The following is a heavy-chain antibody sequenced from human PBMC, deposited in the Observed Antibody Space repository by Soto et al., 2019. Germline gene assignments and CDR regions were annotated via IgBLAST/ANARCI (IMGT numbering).Heavy chain of an antibody. CDR1: GFTFSSYG. CDR2: IWYDGSNK. D-gene: IGHD3-22*01. CDR3: AREGVIVVEGGYYFDY. V-gene: IGHV3-33*01. Sequence: QVQLVESGGGVVQPGRSLRLSCAASGFTFSSYGMHWVRQAPGKGLEWVAVIWYDGSNKYYADSVKCRFTISRDNSKNTLYLQMNSLRAEDTAVYYCAREGVIVVEGGYYFDYWGQGPLVTVSS. J-gene: IGHJ4*02.